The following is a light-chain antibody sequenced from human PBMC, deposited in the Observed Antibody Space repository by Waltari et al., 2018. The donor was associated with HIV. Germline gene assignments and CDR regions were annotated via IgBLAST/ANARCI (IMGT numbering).Light chain of an antibody. J-gene: IGLJ3*02. Sequence: QSVLTQPPSVSGAPGQKVTISCTGTSSHHGADYDVHGYRQLPGTAPKPLIYRSDARPSGVPDRFSGSRSGASASLVINGLQADDEAEYYCQSYDSSLFWVFGGGTKLTVL. CDR1: SSHHGADYD. V-gene: IGLV1-40*01. CDR3: QSYDSSLFWV. CDR2: RSD.